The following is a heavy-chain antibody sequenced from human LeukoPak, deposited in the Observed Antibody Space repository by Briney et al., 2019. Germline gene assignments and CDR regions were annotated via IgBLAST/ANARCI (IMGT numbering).Heavy chain of an antibody. CDR3: SRVGSSGWPNYFDS. D-gene: IGHD6-19*01. CDR1: GFTFSSYD. CDR2: IGTSGDT. V-gene: IGHV3-13*04. J-gene: IGHJ4*02. Sequence: GGSLRLSCAASGFTFSSYDMHWVRQATGKGLKWVSVIGTSGDTYYAGSVKGRFTISRENAKNSLYLQMNSLTAGDTAVYFCSRVGSSGWPNYFDSWGQGTLVTVSS.